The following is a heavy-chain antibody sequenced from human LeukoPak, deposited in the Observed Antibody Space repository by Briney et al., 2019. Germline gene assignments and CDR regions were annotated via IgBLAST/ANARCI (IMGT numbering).Heavy chain of an antibody. J-gene: IGHJ4*02. CDR1: GGSISSYY. D-gene: IGHD2-15*01. CDR2: IYYSGST. V-gene: IGHV4-59*01. CDR3: ARDCSGASCYDY. Sequence: SETLSLTCAVSGGSISSYYWSWIRQPPGKGLEWIGYIYYSGSTNYNPSLKSRVTISLDTPRNQFSLKLSSVTAADTAVYYCARDCSGASCYDYWGQGTLVTVST.